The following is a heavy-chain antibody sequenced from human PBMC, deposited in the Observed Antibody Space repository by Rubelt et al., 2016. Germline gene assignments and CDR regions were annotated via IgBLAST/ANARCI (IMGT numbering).Heavy chain of an antibody. D-gene: IGHD1-7*01. Sequence: QLQLQESGPGLVKPSETLSLTCTVSGGSISSSSYYWGWIRQPPGKGLEWIGSIYYSGSTYYNPSLKSLLTISVDTSKNRLSRKLSSVTAADTAVYYCARDPRAGTTSFDYWGQGTLVTVSS. CDR1: GGSISSSSYY. V-gene: IGHV4-39*07. J-gene: IGHJ4*02. CDR3: ARDPRAGTTSFDY. CDR2: IYYSGST.